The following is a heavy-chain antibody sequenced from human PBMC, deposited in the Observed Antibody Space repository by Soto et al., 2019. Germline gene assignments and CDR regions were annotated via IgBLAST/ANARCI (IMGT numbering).Heavy chain of an antibody. CDR2: IGDTGGST. V-gene: IGHV3-23*01. Sequence: PGGSLRLSCAASGFTFSSYAMSWVRQAPGKGLEWVSAIGDTGGSTYHADSVKGRFTISRDNSKNTLYLQMDSLRADDTAVYLCAKGSSDSRPYYFDYWGQGTPVTVSS. CDR3: AKGSSDSRPYYFDY. D-gene: IGHD3-22*01. CDR1: GFTFSSYA. J-gene: IGHJ4*02.